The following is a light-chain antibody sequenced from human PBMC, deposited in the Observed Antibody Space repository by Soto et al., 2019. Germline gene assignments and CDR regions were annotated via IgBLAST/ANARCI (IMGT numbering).Light chain of an antibody. CDR3: SSYAGSNKYVV. CDR1: SSDVGGYNY. V-gene: IGLV2-8*01. Sequence: SALTQPPSASGSPGQSVTISCTGTSSDVGGYNYVSWYQQHPGKAPTLMIYEVSKRPSGVPDRFSGSKSGNTASLTVSGLQAEDEADYYCSSYAGSNKYVVFGGGTKLTVL. CDR2: EVS. J-gene: IGLJ2*01.